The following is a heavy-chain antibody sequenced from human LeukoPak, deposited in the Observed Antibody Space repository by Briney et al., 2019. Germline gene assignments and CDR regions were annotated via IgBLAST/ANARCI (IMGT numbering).Heavy chain of an antibody. CDR2: ISSSSSYI. CDR1: GFTFSSYS. J-gene: IGHJ4*02. Sequence: PGGSLRLSCAASGFTFSSYSMNWVRQAPGKGLEWVSSISSSSSYIYYADSVKGRFTISRDNAKNSLYLQMNSLRAEDTAVYYCARDGDGYKYFDYWGQGTLVTVSS. V-gene: IGHV3-21*01. D-gene: IGHD5-24*01. CDR3: ARDGDGYKYFDY.